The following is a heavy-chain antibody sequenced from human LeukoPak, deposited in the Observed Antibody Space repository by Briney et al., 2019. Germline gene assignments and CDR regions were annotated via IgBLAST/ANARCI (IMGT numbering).Heavy chain of an antibody. Sequence: SETLSLTCTVSGGSISGYYWSWIRQPAGKGLEWIGRVYTSGSTNYNPSLKSRVTMSIDTSKNQFSLNLSSVTAADTAVYYCAKSPSGRGGYNWFDPWGQGTLVAVSS. D-gene: IGHD3-16*01. J-gene: IGHJ5*02. V-gene: IGHV4-4*07. CDR2: VYTSGST. CDR3: AKSPSGRGGYNWFDP. CDR1: GGSISGYY.